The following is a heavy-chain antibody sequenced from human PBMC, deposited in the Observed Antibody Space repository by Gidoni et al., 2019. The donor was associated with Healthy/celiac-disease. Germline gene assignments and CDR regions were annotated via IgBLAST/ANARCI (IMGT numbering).Heavy chain of an antibody. D-gene: IGHD5-18*01. CDR3: ARSLVTAMDAFDI. Sequence: EVQLVQSGAEVKTPGESLRISCKGSGYSFTSYWISWVRQMPGKGLEWMGRIDPSDAYTNYSPSFQGHVTISADKSISTAYLQWSSLKASDTAMYYCARSLVTAMDAFDIWGQGTMVTVSS. V-gene: IGHV5-10-1*03. CDR2: IDPSDAYT. J-gene: IGHJ3*02. CDR1: GYSFTSYW.